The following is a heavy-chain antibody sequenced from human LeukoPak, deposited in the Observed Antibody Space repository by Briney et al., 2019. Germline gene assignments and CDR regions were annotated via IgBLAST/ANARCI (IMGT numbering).Heavy chain of an antibody. CDR3: ARDSSGWYYFDY. Sequence: SETLSLTCTVSDDSISSSRFYWGWIRQPPGKGLEWIGSISYSGNTDYNPSLRSRVTISADRSKNQFSLILSSVTAADTAVYYCARDSSGWYYFDYWGQGTLVTVSS. J-gene: IGHJ4*02. V-gene: IGHV4-39*07. CDR2: ISYSGNT. CDR1: DDSISSSRFY. D-gene: IGHD6-19*01.